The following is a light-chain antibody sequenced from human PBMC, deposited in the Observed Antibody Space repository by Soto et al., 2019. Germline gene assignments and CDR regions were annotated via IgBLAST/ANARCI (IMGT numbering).Light chain of an antibody. V-gene: IGLV1-40*01. CDR1: SSNIGAGYD. Sequence: HSVLTQPPSVSGAPGQRVTISCTGSSSNIGAGYDVHWCQQLPGTAPKLLIYGNSNRPSGVPDRFSGSKSGTSASLAITGLQAEDEADYYCQSYDSSLSGYYVFGTGTKLTVL. CDR3: QSYDSSLSGYYV. J-gene: IGLJ1*01. CDR2: GNS.